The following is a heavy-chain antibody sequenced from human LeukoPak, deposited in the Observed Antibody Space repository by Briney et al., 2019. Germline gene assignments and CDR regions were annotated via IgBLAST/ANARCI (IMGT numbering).Heavy chain of an antibody. CDR1: GFTFSNFW. CDR3: ARGMRDYYGLDY. Sequence: GSLRLSCAASGFTFSNFWMHWVRQAPGKGLVWVSHINSDESTTNYADSVRGRFTISRDNAKNTLYLQMNSLTAEDTAVYYCARGMRDYYGLDYWGQGTLVTVSS. V-gene: IGHV3-74*01. J-gene: IGHJ4*02. CDR2: INSDESTT. D-gene: IGHD3-10*01.